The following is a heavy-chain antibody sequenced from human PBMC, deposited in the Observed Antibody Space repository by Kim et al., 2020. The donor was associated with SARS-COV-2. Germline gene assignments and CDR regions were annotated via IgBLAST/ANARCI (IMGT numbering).Heavy chain of an antibody. D-gene: IGHD5-18*01. CDR2: SYYSGST. J-gene: IGHJ6*02. V-gene: IGHV4-59*13. CDR1: GGSISSYY. CDR3: ARDRSDSYGQSSRYYYYGMDG. Sequence: SETLSLTCTVSGGSISSYYWSWIRQPPGKGLEWIGYSYYSGSTNYNPSLKRRVTISVDTSKNQFSLKLSSVTAADTAVYYCARDRSDSYGQSSRYYYYGMDGWGQGTTVTVSS.